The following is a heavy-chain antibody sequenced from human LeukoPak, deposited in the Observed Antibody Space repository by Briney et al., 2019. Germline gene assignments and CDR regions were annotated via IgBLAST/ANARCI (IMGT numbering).Heavy chain of an antibody. CDR3: SRGDDSGNPYYYYGMDV. CDR1: GYTFTSYD. Sequence: SVRVSCKASGYTFTSYDIHWVRQAPGQGLEWMGWMNPKSDYTGSAQKFEGRVTMTRDTSISTAYMELSSLRSEDTAVYYCSRGDDSGNPYYYYGMDVWGQGTTVTVSS. J-gene: IGHJ6*02. D-gene: IGHD4-23*01. V-gene: IGHV1-8*01. CDR2: MNPKSDYT.